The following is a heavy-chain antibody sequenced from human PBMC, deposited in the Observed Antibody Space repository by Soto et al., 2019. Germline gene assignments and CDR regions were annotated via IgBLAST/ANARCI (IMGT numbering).Heavy chain of an antibody. CDR1: GGSISSGDYY. CDR3: ARGGSDWLFFFDY. V-gene: IGHV4-30-4*01. J-gene: IGHJ4*02. D-gene: IGHD3-9*01. Sequence: SETLSLTCTVSGGSISSGDYYWNWIRQPPGKGLEWIGYIHYSGSTYYSPSLESRVTISVDTSKNQFSLKLSSVTAADTAVYYCARGGSDWLFFFDYWGQGALVTVSS. CDR2: IHYSGST.